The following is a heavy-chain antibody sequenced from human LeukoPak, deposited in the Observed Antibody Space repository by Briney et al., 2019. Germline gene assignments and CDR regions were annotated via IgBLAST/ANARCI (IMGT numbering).Heavy chain of an antibody. D-gene: IGHD5-24*01. J-gene: IGHJ4*02. CDR2: ISPNFGTA. V-gene: IGHV1-69*05. CDR1: GGTFISYA. CDR3: ATTPESDGYTHLGDFDY. Sequence: SVKVSCKASGGTFISYAISWVRQAPGQGREWMGGISPNFGTANYAQKFQGRGTINTDESKSTEYMELSSLRSEDTAVYYCATTPESDGYTHLGDFDYWGQGTLVTVSS.